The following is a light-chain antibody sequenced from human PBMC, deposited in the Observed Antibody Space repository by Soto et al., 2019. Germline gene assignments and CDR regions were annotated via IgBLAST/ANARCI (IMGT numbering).Light chain of an antibody. CDR3: QSYDSSLTVV. Sequence: QSVLTQPPSVSGAPGQWVTISCTGSSSNIGAGYDVHWYQQFPGTTPKFLIYGNTNRPSGVPDRFSASKSGTSASLDITGLQAEDEAEYFCQSYDSSLTVVFGGGTKLTVL. V-gene: IGLV1-40*01. CDR1: SSNIGAGYD. J-gene: IGLJ2*01. CDR2: GNT.